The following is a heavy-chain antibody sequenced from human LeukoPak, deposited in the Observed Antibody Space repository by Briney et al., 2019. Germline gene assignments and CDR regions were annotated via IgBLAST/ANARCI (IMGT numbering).Heavy chain of an antibody. CDR3: ARVPSPVVVPDYIWFDP. J-gene: IGHJ5*02. CDR2: IYYSGST. D-gene: IGHD2-2*01. V-gene: IGHV4-59*01. Sequence: SETLSLTCTVSGGSISSYYWSWIRQPPGKGLEWIGYIYYSGSTNYNPSLKSRVTISVDTSKNQFSLKLSSVTAADTAVYYCARVPSPVVVPDYIWFDPWGQGTLVTVSS. CDR1: GGSISSYY.